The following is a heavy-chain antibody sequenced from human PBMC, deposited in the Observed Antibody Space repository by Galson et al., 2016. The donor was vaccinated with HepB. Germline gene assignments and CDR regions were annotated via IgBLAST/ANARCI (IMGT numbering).Heavy chain of an antibody. CDR3: ARPIAAAGNGVFDP. V-gene: IGHV5-51*01. D-gene: IGHD6-13*01. CDR1: GYSFSTYW. Sequence: SGAEVKKPGESLKISCKGSGYSFSTYWIAWVRQMPGKGLEWMGIIYPGDSDTRYSPSFRGQVTISADKSINTAYLQWSSLKASDTALYYCARPIAAAGNGVFDPWGQGTLVNVSS. J-gene: IGHJ5*02. CDR2: IYPGDSDT.